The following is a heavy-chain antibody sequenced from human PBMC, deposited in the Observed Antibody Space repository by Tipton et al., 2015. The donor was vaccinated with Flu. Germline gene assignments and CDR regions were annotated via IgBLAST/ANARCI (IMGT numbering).Heavy chain of an antibody. CDR1: RGSISRGSYY. Sequence: LRLSCTVSRGSISRGSYYWSWIRQPAWKGLEWIGRIYTSGSTHYNPSLKSRVTISVDTSKNQFSLKLSSVTAADTAVYYCARAGWLLPFDYLGQGTLVTVS. CDR3: ARAGWLLPFDY. V-gene: IGHV4-61*02. CDR2: IYTSGST. D-gene: IGHD3-22*01. J-gene: IGHJ4*02.